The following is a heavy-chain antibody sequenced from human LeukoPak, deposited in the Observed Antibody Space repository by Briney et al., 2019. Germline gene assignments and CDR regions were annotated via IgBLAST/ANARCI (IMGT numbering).Heavy chain of an antibody. D-gene: IGHD2-2*01. J-gene: IGHJ4*02. CDR2: IYTSGST. V-gene: IGHV4-4*07. CDR3: ARKTASSQAGFDY. Sequence: SETLSLTCTVSGGSISSYYWSWIRQPAGKGLEWIGRIYTSGSTNCNPSLKSRVTISIDTSKNQFSLKLTSVTAADTAVYYCARKTASSQAGFDYWGQGTLVTVSS. CDR1: GGSISSYY.